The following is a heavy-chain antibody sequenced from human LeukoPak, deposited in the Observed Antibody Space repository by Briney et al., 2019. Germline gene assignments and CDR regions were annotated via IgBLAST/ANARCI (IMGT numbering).Heavy chain of an antibody. CDR3: ATARGGTNFDY. V-gene: IGHV1-46*03. Sequence: AASVRVSCKASGYTFTSYDINWVRQATGQGLEWMGIINSSGGSTSYAQKFQGRVTMTRDTSTSTVYMELGSLRSEDTAVYYCATARGGTNFDYWGQGTLVTVSS. CDR1: GYTFTSYD. D-gene: IGHD1-7*01. CDR2: INSSGGST. J-gene: IGHJ4*02.